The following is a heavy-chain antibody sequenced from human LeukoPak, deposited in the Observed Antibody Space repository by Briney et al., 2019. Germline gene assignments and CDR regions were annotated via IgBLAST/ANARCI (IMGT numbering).Heavy chain of an antibody. Sequence: SETLSLTCAVYGGSFSGYYWSWIRQPPGKGLEWIGEINHSGSTNYNPSLKSRVTISVDTSKNQFSLKLSSVTAADTAVYYCARHVPYYYGSGSYPRFDYWGQGTLVTVSS. CDR1: GGSFSGYY. CDR3: ARHVPYYYGSGSYPRFDY. J-gene: IGHJ4*02. V-gene: IGHV4-34*01. CDR2: INHSGST. D-gene: IGHD3-10*01.